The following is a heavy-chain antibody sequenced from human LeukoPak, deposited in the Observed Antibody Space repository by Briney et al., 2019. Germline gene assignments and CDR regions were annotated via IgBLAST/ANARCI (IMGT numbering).Heavy chain of an antibody. CDR2: ITPSGGST. D-gene: IGHD6-19*01. CDR1: GYTLTSYY. J-gene: IGHJ6*02. CDR3: GRGAVVGGYYYYGMDV. V-gene: IGHV1-46*01. Sequence: ASVKVSCKPFGYTLTSYYMHWVRQAPGQGLEWMGIITPSGGSTTYAQKFQGRVTMTRDTTTSTVYMELYSLRSEDTAVYYCGRGAVVGGYYYYGMDVWGQGTTVTVSS.